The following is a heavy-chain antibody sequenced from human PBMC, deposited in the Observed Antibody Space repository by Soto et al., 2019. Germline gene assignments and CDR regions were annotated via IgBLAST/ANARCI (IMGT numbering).Heavy chain of an antibody. CDR3: TRHKSGDYADHYYYYGMDV. J-gene: IGHJ6*02. V-gene: IGHV3-73*02. D-gene: IGHD4-17*01. Sequence: EVQLVESGGGLVQPGGSLKLSCAASGFTFSGSAMHWVRQASGKGLEWVGRIRSKANSYATAYAASVKGRFTISRDDSKNTAYLQMNSLKTEDTAVYYCTRHKSGDYADHYYYYGMDVWGQGTTVTVSS. CDR2: IRSKANSYAT. CDR1: GFTFSGSA.